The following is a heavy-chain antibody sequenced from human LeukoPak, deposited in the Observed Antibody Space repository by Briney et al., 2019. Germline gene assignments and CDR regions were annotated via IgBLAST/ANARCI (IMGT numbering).Heavy chain of an antibody. CDR2: IGHGGSTK. V-gene: IGHV3-33*01. D-gene: IGHD3-22*01. Sequence: GRSLRLSCAASGFTFSGYGMHWVRQAPGKGLEWVGGIGHGGSTKYYADTVKARFTISRDNSKNTLYLQMNSLSAEATAVYYCARDFYDSSGYYYWLGYWGQGTLVTVSS. CDR3: ARDFYDSSGYYYWLGY. CDR1: GFTFSGYG. J-gene: IGHJ4*02.